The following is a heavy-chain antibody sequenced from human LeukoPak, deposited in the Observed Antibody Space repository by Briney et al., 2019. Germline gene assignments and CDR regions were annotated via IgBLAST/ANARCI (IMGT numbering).Heavy chain of an antibody. CDR1: GYTFTSYG. Sequence: GASVKVSCKASGYTFTSYGISWVRQAPGQGLEWMGIINPSGGSTSYAQKFQGRVTMTRDTSTSTVYMELSSLRSEDTAVYYCARGATLGFLGYWGQGTLVTVSS. CDR2: INPSGGST. D-gene: IGHD2/OR15-2a*01. CDR3: ARGATLGFLGY. J-gene: IGHJ4*02. V-gene: IGHV1-46*01.